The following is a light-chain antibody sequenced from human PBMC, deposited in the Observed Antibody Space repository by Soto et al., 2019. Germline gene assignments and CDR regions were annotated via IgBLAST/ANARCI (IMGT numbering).Light chain of an antibody. CDR3: QQYNELPRT. Sequence: EIVMTQSPATLSVSPGERVILSCRASQRISSNLAWYQQKPGQPPRLLIYGASTRATGIPARFSGSGSETEFTLPISSLQSEDFAVYYCQQYNELPRTFGLGTKVEI. CDR1: QRISSN. J-gene: IGKJ1*01. V-gene: IGKV3-15*01. CDR2: GAS.